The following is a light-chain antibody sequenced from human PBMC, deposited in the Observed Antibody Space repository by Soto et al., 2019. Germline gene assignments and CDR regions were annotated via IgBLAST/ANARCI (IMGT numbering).Light chain of an antibody. Sequence: QSALTQPASVSGSPGQSITISCTGTSSDLAIYNYVSWYQQQPGKAPKLMIYQVTNRPSGVSNRFSGSKSGNTASLTISGLQAEDEADYYCSSYTGSTFVIFGGGTKLTVL. V-gene: IGLV2-14*01. CDR1: SSDLAIYNY. CDR2: QVT. J-gene: IGLJ2*01. CDR3: SSYTGSTFVI.